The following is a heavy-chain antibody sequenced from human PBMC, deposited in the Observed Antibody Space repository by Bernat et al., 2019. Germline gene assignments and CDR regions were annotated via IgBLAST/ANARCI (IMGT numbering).Heavy chain of an antibody. CDR1: GFSLSTSGVG. CDR3: AHRRISGSTTGRGAFDI. J-gene: IGHJ3*02. D-gene: IGHD1-26*01. V-gene: IGHV2-5*02. CDR2: IYWDDDK. Sequence: QITLKESGPMLVKPTQTLTLTCTFSGFSLSTSGVGVGWIRQPPGKALEWLALIYWDDDKRYSPSLKSRLTITKDTSKNQVVLTMTNMDPVDTATYYCAHRRISGSTTGRGAFDIWGQGTMVTVSS.